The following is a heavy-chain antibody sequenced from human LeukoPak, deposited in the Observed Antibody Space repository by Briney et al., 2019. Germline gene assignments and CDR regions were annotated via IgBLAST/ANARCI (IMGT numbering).Heavy chain of an antibody. CDR2: LNRDGTRT. CDR3: ARDRGGYSTDFDF. Sequence: GGSLRLSCAASGFTVSGNYMSWVRQVPGKGLEWVSTLNRDGTRTYYSLSSSGRFIVSRDNSMNTLYLQMNGLRADDTAVYYCARDRGGYSTDFDFRGQGTLVTVTS. V-gene: IGHV3-53*01. CDR1: GFTVSGNY. D-gene: IGHD6-13*01. J-gene: IGHJ4*02.